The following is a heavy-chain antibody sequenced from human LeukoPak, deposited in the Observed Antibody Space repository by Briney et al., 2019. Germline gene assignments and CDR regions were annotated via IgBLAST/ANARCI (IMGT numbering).Heavy chain of an antibody. V-gene: IGHV4-34*01. CDR3: ARALPGAAAGTYNWFDP. CDR1: GGSFSGYY. D-gene: IGHD6-13*01. J-gene: IGHJ5*02. CDR2: INHSGST. Sequence: PSETLSLTCAVYGGSFSGYYWSWIRQPPGKGLEWIGEINHSGSTNYNPSHKSRVTISVDTSKNQFSLKLSSVTAADTAVYYCARALPGAAAGTYNWFDPWGQGTLVTVSS.